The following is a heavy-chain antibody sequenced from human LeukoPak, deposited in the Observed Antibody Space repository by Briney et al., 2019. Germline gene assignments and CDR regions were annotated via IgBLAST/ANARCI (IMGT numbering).Heavy chain of an antibody. CDR3: ARDDYGTDV. CDR2: ISYDGANN. J-gene: IGHJ6*01. CDR1: GFAFSNYA. V-gene: IGHV3-30-3*01. Sequence: GGSLRLSCAASGFAFSNYAMHWVRQAPGKGLEWVAFISYDGANNYYADSVKGRFTISRDYSKNTLYLQMNSLRAEDTAVYYCARDDYGTDVWGQGTTVTVSS.